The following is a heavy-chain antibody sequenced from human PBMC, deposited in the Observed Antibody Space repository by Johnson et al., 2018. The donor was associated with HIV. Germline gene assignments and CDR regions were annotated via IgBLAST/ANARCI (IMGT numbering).Heavy chain of an antibody. CDR2: ISSSGSTI. CDR1: GFTFSDYY. V-gene: IGHV3-11*04. Sequence: VQLVESGGGVVQPGGSLRLSCAASGFTFSDYYMSWIRQAPGKGLEWVSYISSSGSTIYYADSVKGRFTISRDNDKNSLYLQMNSLRAEDTAVYYCARVYARTPGAFDIWGQGTMVTVAS. CDR3: ARVYARTPGAFDI. D-gene: IGHD2-2*01. J-gene: IGHJ3*02.